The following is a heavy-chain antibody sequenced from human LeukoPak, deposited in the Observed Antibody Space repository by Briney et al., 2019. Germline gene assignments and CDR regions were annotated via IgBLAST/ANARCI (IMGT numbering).Heavy chain of an antibody. D-gene: IGHD4-17*01. J-gene: IGHJ5*02. CDR3: ARNYGDYSGGRWFDP. V-gene: IGHV1-18*01. CDR2: ISGSNYNT. CDR1: GYTFTRYG. Sequence: ASVKVSCKASGYTFTRYGMSWVRQAPGQGPEWMGWISGSNYNTNYAQKLQGRVTMTRDTSISTAYMELSRLRSDDTAVYYCARNYGDYSGGRWFDPWGQGTLVTVSS.